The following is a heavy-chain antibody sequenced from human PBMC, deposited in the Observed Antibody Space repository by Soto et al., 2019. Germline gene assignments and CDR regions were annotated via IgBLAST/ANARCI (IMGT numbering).Heavy chain of an antibody. CDR3: ARSQGNPYSNYGRRYSSSWYFDY. CDR2: IYSGGST. V-gene: IGHV3-53*01. CDR1: GFTVSSNY. Sequence: GGSLRLSCAASGFTVSSNYMSWVRQAPGKGLEWVSVIYSGGSTYYADSVKGRFTISRDNSKNTLYLQMNSLRAEDTAVYYCARSQGNPYSNYGRRYSSSWYFDYWGQGTLVTVSS. D-gene: IGHD6-13*01. J-gene: IGHJ4*02.